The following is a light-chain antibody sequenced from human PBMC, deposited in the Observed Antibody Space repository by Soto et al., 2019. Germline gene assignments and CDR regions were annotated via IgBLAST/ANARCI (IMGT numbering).Light chain of an antibody. Sequence: EIVLTQSPGTLSLPPGERATLSCRASQSVSSSYLAWYQQKPGQAPRLLIYGASNRATGIPDRFSGSGSATDFTLTISRLEPEDFAVYYCQQYGTSPPLTFGGGTKVEIK. V-gene: IGKV3-20*01. CDR2: GAS. J-gene: IGKJ4*01. CDR3: QQYGTSPPLT. CDR1: QSVSSSY.